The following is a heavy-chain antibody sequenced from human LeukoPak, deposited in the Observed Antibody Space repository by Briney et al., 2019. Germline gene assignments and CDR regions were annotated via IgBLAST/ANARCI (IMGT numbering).Heavy chain of an antibody. V-gene: IGHV3-53*01. CDR2: IYSDGST. D-gene: IGHD6-13*01. CDR1: GFTVSSNY. J-gene: IGHJ4*02. Sequence: GGSLRLSCAASGFTVSSNYVSWVRQAPGKGLEWVSIIYSDGSTYYADSVKGRFTISRDNSKNTLYLQVNSLRAEDTAVYYCARIGGAAAGHFDYWGQGTLVTVSS. CDR3: ARIGGAAAGHFDY.